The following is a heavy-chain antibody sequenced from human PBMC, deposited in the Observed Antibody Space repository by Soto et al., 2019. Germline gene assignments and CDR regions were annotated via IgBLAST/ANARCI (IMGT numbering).Heavy chain of an antibody. V-gene: IGHV4-34*01. CDR1: GGSFSGYQ. CDR2: INDSGNI. D-gene: IGHD3-10*01. J-gene: IGHJ6*03. Sequence: QVQLQQWGAGLLKPSETLSLTCAVYGGSFSGYQWTWIRQTPGKGLEWIGEINDSGNINYNPSLKSRVTILVDTAKKQISLKLSSVTAADPAAYYCARGLMLWFGELSRRGGYYSYMDVWGKGTALTVSS. CDR3: ARGLMLWFGELSRRGGYYSYMDV.